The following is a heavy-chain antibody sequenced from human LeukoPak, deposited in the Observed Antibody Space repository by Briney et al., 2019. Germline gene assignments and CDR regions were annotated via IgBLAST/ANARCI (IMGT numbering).Heavy chain of an antibody. CDR2: ISGSGGST. CDR3: AKPFLEWLSPQPFYFDY. D-gene: IGHD3-3*01. CDR1: GFTFSNAW. J-gene: IGHJ4*02. Sequence: GGSLRLSCAASGFTFSNAWMSWVRQAPGKGLEWVSAISGSGGSTYYADSVKGRFTISRDNSKNTLYLQMNSLRAEDTAVYYCAKPFLEWLSPQPFYFDYWGQGTLVTVSS. V-gene: IGHV3-23*01.